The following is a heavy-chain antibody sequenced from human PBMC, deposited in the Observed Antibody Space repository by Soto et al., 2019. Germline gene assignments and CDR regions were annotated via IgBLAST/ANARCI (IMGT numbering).Heavy chain of an antibody. Sequence: GGSLRLSCAASGFTFSSYGMHWVRQAPGKGLEWVAVIWYDGSNKYYADSVKGRFTISRDNSKNTLYLQMNSLRAEDTAVYYCARAPDYYDSSGYYPWGQGTLVTVSS. D-gene: IGHD3-22*01. CDR2: IWYDGSNK. J-gene: IGHJ5*02. CDR1: GFTFSSYG. CDR3: ARAPDYYDSSGYYP. V-gene: IGHV3-33*01.